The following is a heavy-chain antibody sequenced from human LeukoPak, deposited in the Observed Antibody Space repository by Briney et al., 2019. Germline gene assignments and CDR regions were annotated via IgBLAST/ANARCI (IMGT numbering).Heavy chain of an antibody. CDR3: ARGAPGSYCSGGSCPYFDY. V-gene: IGHV1-8*01. J-gene: IGHJ4*02. Sequence: ASVKVSCKASGYTFTSYDINWVRQATGQGLEWMGWVNPNSGHTGYAQRFQGRVTMTRNTSITTAYMELSSLTSEDTAVYYCARGAPGSYCSGGSCPYFDYWGQGTLVSVSS. CDR1: GYTFTSYD. D-gene: IGHD2-15*01. CDR2: VNPNSGHT.